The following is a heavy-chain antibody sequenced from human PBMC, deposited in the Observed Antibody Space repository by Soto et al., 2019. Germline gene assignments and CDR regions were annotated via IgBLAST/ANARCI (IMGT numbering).Heavy chain of an antibody. D-gene: IGHD3-22*01. CDR2: IKSKTDGGTT. CDR3: TTDAYYYDSSGTFYGMDV. CDR1: GFTFSNAW. V-gene: IGHV3-15*07. J-gene: IGHJ6*02. Sequence: GGSLRLSCAASGFTFSNAWMNWVRQAPGKGLEWVGRIKSKTDGGTTDYAAPVKGRFTISRDDSKNTLYLQMNSLKTEDTAVYYCTTDAYYYDSSGTFYGMDVWGQGTTVTVSS.